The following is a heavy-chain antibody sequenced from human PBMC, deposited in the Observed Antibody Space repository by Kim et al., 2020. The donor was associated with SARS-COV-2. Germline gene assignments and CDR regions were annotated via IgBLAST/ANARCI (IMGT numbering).Heavy chain of an antibody. CDR2: IYSGGST. Sequence: GGSLRLSCAASGFTVSSNYMNWVRQAPGKGLEWVSIIYSGGSTSYADSVKGRFTISRDTSKNTLYLQMNSLRAEDTAVYYCARTICSGGICYKCWFDPWG. D-gene: IGHD2-15*01. J-gene: IGHJ5*02. CDR1: GFTVSSNY. V-gene: IGHV3-66*01. CDR3: ARTICSGGICYKCWFDP.